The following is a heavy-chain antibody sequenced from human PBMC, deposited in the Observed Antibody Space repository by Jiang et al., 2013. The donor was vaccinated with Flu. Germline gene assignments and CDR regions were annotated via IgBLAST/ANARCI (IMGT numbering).Heavy chain of an antibody. J-gene: IGHJ4*02. Sequence: EVKKPGTSVKVSCKASGFTFSGSAVQWVRQARGQRLEWIGWIVVGSDYTDNAQKFQERVTITRDLSTSTVYMELRSLTAADTAVYYCARGRGYSGFEPHFFDSWGQGSLVTVSS. V-gene: IGHV1-58*01. CDR3: ARGRGYSGFEPHFFDS. CDR1: GFTFSGSA. D-gene: IGHD5-12*01. CDR2: IVVGSDYT.